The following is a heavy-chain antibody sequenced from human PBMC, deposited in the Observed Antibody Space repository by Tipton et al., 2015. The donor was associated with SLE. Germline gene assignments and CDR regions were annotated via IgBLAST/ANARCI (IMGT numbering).Heavy chain of an antibody. V-gene: IGHV4-59*01. D-gene: IGHD3-3*01. CDR1: GVSMNRFY. CDR2: IDYNGYA. CDR3: AHDFWSGPLDYFDY. Sequence: TLSLTCTVSGVSMNRFYWSWIRQSPEKGLQWIAYIDYNGYANYNPSLKSRVTISVDTSKTQVSLKLSSVTAADTAVYYCAHDFWSGPLDYFDYWGQGILVTVSS. J-gene: IGHJ4*02.